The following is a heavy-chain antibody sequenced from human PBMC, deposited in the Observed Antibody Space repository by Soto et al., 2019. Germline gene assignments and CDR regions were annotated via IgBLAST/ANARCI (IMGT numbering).Heavy chain of an antibody. V-gene: IGHV1-18*01. CDR2: ISAYNGNT. CDR3: ASSGYCSGGSCYSGTFYYYYGMDV. D-gene: IGHD2-15*01. J-gene: IGHJ6*02. CDR1: GYTFTIYG. Sequence: GASVKVSCKASGYTFTIYGISWVLQAPGQGLEWMGWISAYNGNTNYAQKLQGRVTMTTDTSTSTAYMELRSLRSDDTAVYYCASSGYCSGGSCYSGTFYYYYGMDVWGQGTTVTVSS.